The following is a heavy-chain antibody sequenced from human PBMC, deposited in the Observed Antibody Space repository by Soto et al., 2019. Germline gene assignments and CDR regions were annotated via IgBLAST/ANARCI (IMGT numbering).Heavy chain of an antibody. CDR1: GYTFTSYA. CDR2: INAGNGNT. Sequence: QVQLVQSGAEVKKPGASVKVSCKASGYTFTSYAMHWVRQAPGQRLEWMGWINAGNGNTKYSQKFQGRVTITRDTSASTAYMELSSLRSEDTAVYYCARDSLSGGFGELLVAPDYWGQGTLVTVSS. D-gene: IGHD3-10*01. CDR3: ARDSLSGGFGELLVAPDY. J-gene: IGHJ4*02. V-gene: IGHV1-3*01.